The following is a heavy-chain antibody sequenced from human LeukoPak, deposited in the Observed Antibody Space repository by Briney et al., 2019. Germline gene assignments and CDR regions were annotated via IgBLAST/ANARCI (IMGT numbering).Heavy chain of an antibody. J-gene: IGHJ6*02. V-gene: IGHV3-30-3*01. CDR2: ISYDGSNK. D-gene: IGHD4-23*01. CDR3: ARADYGGNPWDYGLDV. Sequence: GGSLRLSCAVSGFTFSSYAMHWVRQAPGKGLEWVAVISYDGSNKYYADSVKGRFTISRDNSKNTLYLQMNSLRAEDTAVYYCARADYGGNPWDYGLDVWGQGTTVTVSS. CDR1: GFTFSSYA.